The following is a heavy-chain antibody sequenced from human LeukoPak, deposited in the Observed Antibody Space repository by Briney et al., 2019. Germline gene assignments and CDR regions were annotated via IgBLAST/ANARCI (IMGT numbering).Heavy chain of an antibody. D-gene: IGHD3-22*01. Sequence: GGSLRLSCAASGFTFNNYAMSWVRQAPGKGLEWVSGTSGSGDSTHYADSVKGRFTISRDNSKNTLYLQMHSLTAEDTAVYYCAKPPGDYFDSTGYYAYWGQGTLVTVAS. CDR3: AKPPGDYFDSTGYYAY. V-gene: IGHV3-23*01. CDR2: TSGSGDST. J-gene: IGHJ4*01. CDR1: GFTFNNYA.